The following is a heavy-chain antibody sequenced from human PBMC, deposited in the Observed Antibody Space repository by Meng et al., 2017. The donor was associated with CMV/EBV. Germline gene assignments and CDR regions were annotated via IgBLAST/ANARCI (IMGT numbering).Heavy chain of an antibody. CDR3: ARDRGGDIAPYYYYGMDV. CDR1: GFTFSSYA. Sequence: GESLKISCAASGFTFSSYAMSWVRQAPGKGLEWVSSISSSSSYIYYADSVKGRFTISRDNAKNSLYLQMNSLRAEDTAVYYCARDRGGDIAPYYYYGMDVWGQGTTVTSP. V-gene: IGHV3-21*01. CDR2: ISSSSSYI. D-gene: IGHD2-15*01. J-gene: IGHJ6*02.